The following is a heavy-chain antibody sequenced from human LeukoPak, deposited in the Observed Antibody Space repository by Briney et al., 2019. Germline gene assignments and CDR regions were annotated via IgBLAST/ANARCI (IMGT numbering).Heavy chain of an antibody. D-gene: IGHD4-23*01. Sequence: GESLKISCKASGYIFTSYWIGWVRQIPGKGLGGRGIIYPCESDTRYSAPCEGQVTISSEKSISHAYLQCSSLKASDTAMYYFARHDDDGGASWGQGTLVTVSS. CDR3: ARHDDDGGAS. J-gene: IGHJ5*02. CDR2: IYPCESDT. CDR1: GYIFTSYW. V-gene: IGHV5-51*01.